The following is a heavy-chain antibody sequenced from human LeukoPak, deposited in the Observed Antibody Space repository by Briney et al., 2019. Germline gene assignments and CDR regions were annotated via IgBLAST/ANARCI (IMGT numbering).Heavy chain of an antibody. D-gene: IGHD1-26*01. CDR3: ARTESGSHSSYYFDY. CDR1: GFTFSSYW. V-gene: IGHV3-7*01. CDR2: KKQDGSEK. Sequence: GGSLRLSCAASGFTFSSYWMSWVRQAPGKGLEWVANKKQDGSEKYYVDSVKGRFTISRDNAKNSLYLQMNSLRAEDTAVYYCARTESGSHSSYYFDYWGQGTLVTVSS. J-gene: IGHJ4*02.